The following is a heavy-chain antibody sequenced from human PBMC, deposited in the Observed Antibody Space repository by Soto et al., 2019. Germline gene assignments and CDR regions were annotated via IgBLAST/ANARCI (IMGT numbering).Heavy chain of an antibody. Sequence: PSETLSLTCTVSGGSISSYYWSWIRQPPGKGLEWIGYIYYSGSTNYNPSLKSRVTISVDTSNNQFSLKLSSVTAAGTAVYYCARDKDDSSGWSYFDYWGQGTLVTVSS. CDR1: GGSISSYY. J-gene: IGHJ4*02. V-gene: IGHV4-59*01. CDR2: IYYSGST. D-gene: IGHD6-19*01. CDR3: ARDKDDSSGWSYFDY.